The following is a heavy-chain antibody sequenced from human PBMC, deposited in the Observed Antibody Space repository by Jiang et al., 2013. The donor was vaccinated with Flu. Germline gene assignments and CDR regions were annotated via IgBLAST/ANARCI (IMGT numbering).Heavy chain of an antibody. Sequence: GPGLVKPSETLSLTCSVSGGSMHSDTYYWGWIRQPPGKRLEWIGGIYYSGSAYFNPSLSSRVAMSVDTSKNQLSLRLSSVSAADTAVYFCARAQKYSGFELPYFDYVGPGNPGHRLL. V-gene: IGHV4-39*07. CDR1: GGSMHSDTYY. D-gene: IGHD5-12*01. J-gene: IGHJ4*02. CDR3: ARAQKYSGFELPYFDY. CDR2: IYYSGSA.